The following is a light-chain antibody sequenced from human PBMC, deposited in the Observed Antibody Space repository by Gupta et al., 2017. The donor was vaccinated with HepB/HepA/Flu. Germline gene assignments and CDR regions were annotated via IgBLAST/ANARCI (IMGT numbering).Light chain of an antibody. Sequence: SSELTQDPAVSVALGQTVRITCQGDSLRSYYASWYQQKPGQAPVLVIYGKNNRPSGIPDRFSGSSSGNTAALTITGPQAEDEADYYCNSRDSSGNHHVFGTGTKVTVL. CDR2: GKN. CDR3: NSRDSSGNHHV. J-gene: IGLJ1*01. CDR1: SLRSYY. V-gene: IGLV3-19*01.